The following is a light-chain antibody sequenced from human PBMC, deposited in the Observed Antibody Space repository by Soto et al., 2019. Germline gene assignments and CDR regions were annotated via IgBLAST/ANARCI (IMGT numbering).Light chain of an antibody. V-gene: IGKV1-39*01. CDR2: AAS. CDR3: QQSYSTPWT. CDR1: QSISGY. Sequence: DIRMTQSPSSLSASVQDRVTITCRASQSISGYLNWYRQKPGKAPELLIYAASSLQSGVPSRFSGSGSGTDFTLTISSLQPEDFATYYCQQSYSTPWTFGQGTKVEIK. J-gene: IGKJ1*01.